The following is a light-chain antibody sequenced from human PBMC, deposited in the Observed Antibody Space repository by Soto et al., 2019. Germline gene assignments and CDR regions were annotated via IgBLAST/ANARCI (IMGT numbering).Light chain of an antibody. CDR1: QGISSY. CDR2: AAS. CDR3: RQHNSFPIT. J-gene: IGKJ5*01. Sequence: DIQMTQSPSSLSASVGDRVTITCRASQGISSYLVWYQQKAGKAPKSLIYAASTLQTGVPSRFSGSGSGTEFTLTISSLQPEDSATYYCRQHNSFPITFGQGTRLDIK. V-gene: IGKV1-9*01.